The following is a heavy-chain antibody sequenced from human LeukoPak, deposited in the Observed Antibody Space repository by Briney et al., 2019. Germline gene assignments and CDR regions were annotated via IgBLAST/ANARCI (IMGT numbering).Heavy chain of an antibody. CDR2: IYYSGTT. V-gene: IGHV4-39*07. J-gene: IGHJ5*02. D-gene: IGHD6-13*01. CDR3: ARDSRVAAAGSNWFDP. Sequence: SETLSLTCTVSGGSINSGSSYWGWIRQPPGKGLEWIGNIYYSGTTYYSPSLKSRVTIPVDRSKNQFSLKVTSMTAADTAVYYCARDSRVAAAGSNWFDPWGQGTLVTVSS. CDR1: GGSINSGSSY.